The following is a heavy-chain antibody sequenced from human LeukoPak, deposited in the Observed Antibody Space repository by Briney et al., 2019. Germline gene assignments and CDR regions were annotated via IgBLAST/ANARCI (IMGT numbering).Heavy chain of an antibody. V-gene: IGHV4-39*01. CDR2: IYYSGST. J-gene: IGHJ3*02. CDR3: ARQYYYDSSGYGGAFDI. D-gene: IGHD3-22*01. Sequence: SETLSLTCTVSGGSISSSSYYWGWIRQPPGKGLEWIGSIYYSGSTYYNPSLKSRVTISVDTSKNQFSLKLSSVTAADTAVCYCARQYYYDSSGYGGAFDIWGQGTMVTVSS. CDR1: GGSISSSSYY.